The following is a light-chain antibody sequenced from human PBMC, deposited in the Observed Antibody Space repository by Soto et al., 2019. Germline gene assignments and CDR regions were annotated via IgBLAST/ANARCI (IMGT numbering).Light chain of an antibody. CDR3: QPYNSYSRT. V-gene: IGKV1-5*03. Sequence: DIQMTQSPSTLSASVGDRVTITCRASESISNFLAWYQQKPGKAPNLLIYKASSLESGVPSRFSGSGSGTEFTITISSLQPDDFATYYCQPYNSYSRTFGQGTKVDIK. CDR2: KAS. J-gene: IGKJ1*01. CDR1: ESISNF.